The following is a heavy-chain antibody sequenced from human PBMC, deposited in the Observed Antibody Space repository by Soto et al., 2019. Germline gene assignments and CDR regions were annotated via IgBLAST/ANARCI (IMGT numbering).Heavy chain of an antibody. CDR2: IYWDDDK. CDR3: AHSTTTVTRFDAFDL. J-gene: IGHJ3*01. Sequence: QITLKESGPTLVKPTQTLTLTCTFSGFSLSTSGVGVGWIRQPPGKALEWLALIYWDDDKRYSPSLKSRLTTNKDTSNNQVGLTRSNMDHVDTATYYCAHSTTTVTRFDAFDLWGQGTMVTVSS. V-gene: IGHV2-5*02. CDR1: GFSLSTSGVG. D-gene: IGHD4-17*01.